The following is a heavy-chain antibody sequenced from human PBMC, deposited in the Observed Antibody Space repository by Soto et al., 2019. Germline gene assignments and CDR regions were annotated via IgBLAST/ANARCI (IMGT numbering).Heavy chain of an antibody. Sequence: GASVKVSCKASGCSFTTHGISWVRRAPGHGLEWMGWISAYNGDTHYVQRFQGRLTMTTDTSTSTAYMELRSLTSDDTAVYYCARDPPFSGILRGTPLMDVWGQGTTVTV. D-gene: IGHD4-17*01. CDR3: ARDPPFSGILRGTPLMDV. V-gene: IGHV1-18*04. CDR2: ISAYNGDT. J-gene: IGHJ6*02. CDR1: GCSFTTHG.